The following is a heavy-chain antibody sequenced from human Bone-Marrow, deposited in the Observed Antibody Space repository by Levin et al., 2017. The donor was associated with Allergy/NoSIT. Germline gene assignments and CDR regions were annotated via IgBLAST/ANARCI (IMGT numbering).Heavy chain of an antibody. J-gene: IGHJ3*02. V-gene: IGHV3-30*18. CDR3: VKALHSTGTTRMAFDI. Sequence: GGSLRLSCAASGFTFSNFGMHWVHQAPGKGLEWVAVISDDGSNKYYAESVKGRFTTSRDNSKNTLYLQMNSLRTEDTAVYYCVKALHSTGTTRMAFDIWGHGTMVTVSS. CDR1: GFTFSNFG. CDR2: ISDDGSNK. D-gene: IGHD1-1*01.